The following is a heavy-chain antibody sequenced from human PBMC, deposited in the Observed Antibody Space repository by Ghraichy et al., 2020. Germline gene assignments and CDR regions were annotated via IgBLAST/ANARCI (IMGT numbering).Heavy chain of an antibody. CDR1: GGSFSGYY. D-gene: IGHD6-13*01. CDR3: ARLVGSSSWYYFDY. Sequence: SETLSLTCAVYGGSFSGYYWSWIRQPPGKGLEWIGEINHSGSTNYNPSLKSGGTISVDTSKNQFSLKLSSVTAEDTAVYYCARLVGSSSWYYFDYWGQGTLVTVSS. CDR2: INHSGST. J-gene: IGHJ4*02. V-gene: IGHV4-34*01.